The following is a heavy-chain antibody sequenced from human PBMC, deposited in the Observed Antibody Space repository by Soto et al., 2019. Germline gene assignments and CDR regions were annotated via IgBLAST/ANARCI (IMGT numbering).Heavy chain of an antibody. CDR2: IYPGDSET. V-gene: IGHV5-51*01. J-gene: IGHJ5*02. D-gene: IGHD6-13*01. CDR3: ARRRAGNPDDWFDP. CDR1: GYSFSNYW. Sequence: PGESLKISCKGSGYSFSNYWIVWVRQMLGKGLEWMGIIYPGDSETKYSPSFQGQVTISADKSINTAYLQWISLKASDTAMYYCARRRAGNPDDWFDPWGQGTLVTVSS.